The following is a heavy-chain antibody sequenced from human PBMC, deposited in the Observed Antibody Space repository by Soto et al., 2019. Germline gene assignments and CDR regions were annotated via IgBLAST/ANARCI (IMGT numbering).Heavy chain of an antibody. Sequence: QVQLQESGPGLVKPSETLSLTCTVSGGSVSSGSYYWSWIRQPPGKGLEWIGYIYYSGSTNYNPSLKSRVTISVDTSKNQFSLKLSSVTAADTAVYYCARDSGGVTTFRWELPPSLSGMDVWGQGTTVTVSS. V-gene: IGHV4-61*01. CDR3: ARDSGGVTTFRWELPPSLSGMDV. CDR1: GGSVSSGSYY. J-gene: IGHJ6*02. D-gene: IGHD1-26*01. CDR2: IYYSGST.